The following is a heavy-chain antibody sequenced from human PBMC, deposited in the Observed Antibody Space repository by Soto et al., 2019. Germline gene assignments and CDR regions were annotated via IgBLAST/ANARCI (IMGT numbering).Heavy chain of an antibody. J-gene: IGHJ3*01. V-gene: IGHV4-4*02. CDR1: GGSISSSNW. CDR3: ARDSASSGVFT. Sequence: QVQLQESGPGLVKPSGTLSLTCAVTGGSISSSNWWTRVRQPPGEGLEWVGEISRSGTTNYKPALKSRVSISVDKSRNEFSLNLGSVTAADPAMYYCARDSASSGVFTWGQGTMVTVSS. CDR2: ISRSGTT. D-gene: IGHD6-19*01.